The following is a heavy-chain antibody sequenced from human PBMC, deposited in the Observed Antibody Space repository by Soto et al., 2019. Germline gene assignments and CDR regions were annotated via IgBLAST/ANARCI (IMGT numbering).Heavy chain of an antibody. CDR1: GGSFSGYY. J-gene: IGHJ6*03. D-gene: IGHD2-21*01. V-gene: IGHV4-34*01. Sequence: SETLSLTCAVYGGSFSGYYWSWIRQPPGKGLERIREINHSGSTNYNPSIKSRVTISVDTSKNQFSLKLSSVTAADTAVYYCARGLTDRSIANPGKAQVHMDVWGKGTTVTVSS. CDR2: INHSGST. CDR3: ARGLTDRSIANPGKAQVHMDV.